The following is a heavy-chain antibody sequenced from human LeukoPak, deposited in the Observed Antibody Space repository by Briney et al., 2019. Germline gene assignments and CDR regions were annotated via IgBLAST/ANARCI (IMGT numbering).Heavy chain of an antibody. D-gene: IGHD5-24*01. J-gene: IGHJ3*01. CDR2: INPNSGGT. CDR1: GYTYTGYY. CDR3: GRTDGYNVRGRGRLNALDL. V-gene: IGHV1-2*06. Sequence: GASVKVSCKASGYTYTGYYMHWVREAPGQGLEWMGRINPNSGGTNYAQKFQGRVTMTRDTSISTAYMELSRLRSDDEAVYYCGRTDGYNVRGRGRLNALDLWPQETVVSVSS.